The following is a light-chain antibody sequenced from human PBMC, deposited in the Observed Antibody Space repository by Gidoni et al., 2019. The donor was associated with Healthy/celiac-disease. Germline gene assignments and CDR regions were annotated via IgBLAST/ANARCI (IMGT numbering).Light chain of an antibody. CDR2: GAS. V-gene: IGKV3-15*01. CDR3: QQYTL. Sequence: EIVMTQSPATLSVSPGERATLSCRASQSVSSNLAWYQQKPGQAPRLLIYGASTRATGIPARFSGSGSGTEFTLTISSLQSEDFAVYYCQQYTLFGPGTKVDIK. J-gene: IGKJ3*01. CDR1: QSVSSN.